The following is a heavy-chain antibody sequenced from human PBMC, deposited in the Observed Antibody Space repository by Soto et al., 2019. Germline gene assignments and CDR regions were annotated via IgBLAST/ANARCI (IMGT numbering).Heavy chain of an antibody. CDR1: GGSVSSADYY. D-gene: IGHD6-25*01. Sequence: SETLSLTCTVSGGSVSSADYYWSWVRQSPGKGLEWIGYVYYTGSTDYHPSLNSRVTISLDTSKNQLSLKLSSVTAADTAMYFGHRDLHGYTNGWSIASNNHYYYSMDVWGQGTTVTVSS. CDR2: VYYTGST. J-gene: IGHJ6*02. CDR3: HRDLHGYTNGWSIASNNHYYYSMDV. V-gene: IGHV4-61*08.